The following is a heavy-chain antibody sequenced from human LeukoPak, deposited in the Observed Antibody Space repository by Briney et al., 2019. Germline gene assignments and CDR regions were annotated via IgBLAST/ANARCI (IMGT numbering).Heavy chain of an antibody. D-gene: IGHD5-18*01. J-gene: IGHJ3*02. V-gene: IGHV3-30*18. Sequence: PGGALRLSCAASGFTFTSYGMHWVRQAPGKGLGRGAVMSYDGSKKYYADSVKGRFTISRDNSKNTLCLQMYSLTAEGTGVYYCGKARGSYGINDAFYIWVQGTMDTVSS. CDR3: GKARGSYGINDAFYI. CDR2: MSYDGSKK. CDR1: GFTFTSYG.